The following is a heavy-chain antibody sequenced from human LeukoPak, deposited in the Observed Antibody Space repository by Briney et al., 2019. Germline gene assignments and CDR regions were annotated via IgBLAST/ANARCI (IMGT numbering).Heavy chain of an antibody. D-gene: IGHD4-17*01. CDR3: AKDRRDYGDYDFDY. V-gene: IGHV3-30*18. J-gene: IGHJ4*02. Sequence: GGSLRLSCAASGFTFSSYGMHWVRQAPGKGLEWVALISYVGSNKYYADSVKGRFTISRDNSKNTLYLQMNSLRAEDTAVYYCAKDRRDYGDYDFDYWGQGTLVTVSS. CDR2: ISYVGSNK. CDR1: GFTFSSYG.